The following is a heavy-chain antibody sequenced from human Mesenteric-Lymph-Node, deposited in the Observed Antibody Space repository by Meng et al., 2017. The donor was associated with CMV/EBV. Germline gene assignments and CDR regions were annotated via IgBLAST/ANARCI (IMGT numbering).Heavy chain of an antibody. CDR3: AKGSPISWYLDL. Sequence: GGSLRLSCVASGFSVRTNYMGWVRQAPGRGLEWVSLIYSGGTTFYADSVKGRFIISRDNSENTIYLQMNSLRVGDTAVYYCAKGSPISWYLDLWGRGTLVTVSS. J-gene: IGHJ2*01. CDR2: IYSGGTT. V-gene: IGHV3-53*05. CDR1: GFSVRTNY. D-gene: IGHD5-24*01.